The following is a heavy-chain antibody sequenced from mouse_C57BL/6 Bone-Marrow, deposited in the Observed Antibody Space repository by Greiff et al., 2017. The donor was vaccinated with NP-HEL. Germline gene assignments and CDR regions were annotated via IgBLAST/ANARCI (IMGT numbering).Heavy chain of an antibody. CDR1: GYTFTSYW. D-gene: IGHD1-1*01. CDR2: IHPNSGST. CDR3: ARGDYYGSSYYFDY. J-gene: IGHJ2*01. Sequence: VQLQQPGAELVKPGASVKLSCKASGYTFTSYWMHWVKQRPGQGLEWIGMIHPNSGSTNYNEKFKSKATLTVDKSSSTAYMQLSSLTSEDSAVYYCARGDYYGSSYYFDYWGQGTTLTVSS. V-gene: IGHV1-64*01.